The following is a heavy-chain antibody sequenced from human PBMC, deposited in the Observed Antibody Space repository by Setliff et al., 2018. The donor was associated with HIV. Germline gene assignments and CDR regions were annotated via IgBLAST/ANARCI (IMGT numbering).Heavy chain of an antibody. D-gene: IGHD3-22*01. J-gene: IGHJ3*01. Sequence: VASVKVSCKASGGTFSDYAFSWVRQAPGQGLEWMGGIIPLFGTANYAQNFQGRVTITADASTSTAYMELSSLRPEDTAMYYCARDRHHYDSSGFDAFDLWGQGTMGTVSS. V-gene: IGHV1-69*13. CDR1: GGTFSDYA. CDR2: IIPLFGTA. CDR3: ARDRHHYDSSGFDAFDL.